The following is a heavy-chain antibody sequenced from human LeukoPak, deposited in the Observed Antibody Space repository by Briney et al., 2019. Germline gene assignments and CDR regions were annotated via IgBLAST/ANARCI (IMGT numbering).Heavy chain of an antibody. Sequence: KPSETLSLTCAVYGGSFSGYYWSWIRQPPGKGLEWIGEINRSGSTNYNPSLKSRVTISVDTSKNQFSLKLSSVTAADTAVYYCARTPLRGATFFTSYPNWFDTWGQGTLVTVSS. CDR2: INRSGST. J-gene: IGHJ5*02. D-gene: IGHD3-10*01. V-gene: IGHV4-34*01. CDR3: ARTPLRGATFFTSYPNWFDT. CDR1: GGSFSGYY.